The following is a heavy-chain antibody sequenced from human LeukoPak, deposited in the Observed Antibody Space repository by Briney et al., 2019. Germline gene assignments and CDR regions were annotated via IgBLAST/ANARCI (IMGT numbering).Heavy chain of an antibody. CDR2: ISSSSSYI. D-gene: IGHD5-18*01. J-gene: IGHJ4*02. CDR1: GFTFSSYS. CDR3: ASSGVYSYGPEDY. Sequence: GGSLRLSCAASGFTFSSYSMNWVRQAPGKGLEWVSSISSSSSYINYADSVKGRFTISRDNAKNSLYLQMNSLRAEDTAVYYCASSGVYSYGPEDYWGQGTLVTVSS. V-gene: IGHV3-21*01.